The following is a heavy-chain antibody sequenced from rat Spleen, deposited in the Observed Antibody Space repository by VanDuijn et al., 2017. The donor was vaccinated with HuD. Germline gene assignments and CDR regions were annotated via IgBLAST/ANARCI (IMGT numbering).Heavy chain of an antibody. D-gene: IGHD1-9*01. CDR1: GFSLRNYG. V-gene: IGHV2-13*01. CDR3: TKETMGVTPLIDY. Sequence: QVQLKESGPGLVQPSQTLSLTCTVSGFSLRNYGVIWVRQPPGKGLEWMGGIWGDGSTNYNSALKSRLSINRDTSKNQVFLKMDSLQTDDTGTYYCTKETMGVTPLIDYWGQGVMVTVSS. CDR2: IWGDGST. J-gene: IGHJ2*01.